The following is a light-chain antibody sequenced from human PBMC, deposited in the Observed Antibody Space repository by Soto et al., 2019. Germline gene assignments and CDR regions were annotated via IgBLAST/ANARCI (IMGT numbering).Light chain of an antibody. CDR3: QQYATSPLT. CDR1: QSVAKNY. J-gene: IGKJ4*01. CDR2: DAS. Sequence: EIVLTQSPGTQSLSPGERASLSSRDSQSVAKNYLAWYQQKPGQALRLLISDASSRATGIPDRFSGSGSGTDFTLTISRLEAEDFAVYFCQQYATSPLTFGGGTKVEIK. V-gene: IGKV3-20*01.